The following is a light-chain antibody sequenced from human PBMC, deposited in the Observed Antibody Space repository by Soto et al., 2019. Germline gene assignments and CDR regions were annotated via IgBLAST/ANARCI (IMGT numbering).Light chain of an antibody. CDR1: QSVASSY. V-gene: IGKV3-20*01. Sequence: VLTQSPGTLSLSPGERVTISCRASQSVASSYLAWYQQQPGRAPRLLFSSSSSRATVIPGWFSGSCSATYFTLTISRLEPEDVAVYYCHHFGSLPETFGQGTNVE. J-gene: IGKJ1*01. CDR2: SSS. CDR3: HHFGSLPET.